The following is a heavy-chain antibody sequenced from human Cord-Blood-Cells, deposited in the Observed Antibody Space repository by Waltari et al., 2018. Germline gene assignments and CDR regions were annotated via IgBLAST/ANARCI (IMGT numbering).Heavy chain of an antibody. CDR1: GFTFSRYS. D-gene: IGHD6-13*01. J-gene: IGHJ6*04. CDR3: ARDAAAAGVNV. Sequence: EVQLVESGGGLVKPGGSLRLSCAASGFTFSRYSMNWVRQAPGKGLEWVSSISSSSSYIYYADSVKGRFTISRDNAKNSLYLQMNSLRAEDTAVYYCARDAAAAGVNVWGKGTTVTVSS. CDR2: ISSSSSYI. V-gene: IGHV3-21*01.